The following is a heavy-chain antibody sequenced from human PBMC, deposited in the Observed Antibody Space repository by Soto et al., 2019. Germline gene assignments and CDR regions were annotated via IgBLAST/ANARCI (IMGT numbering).Heavy chain of an antibody. CDR3: ARDLTISSTDGPLDP. Sequence: LSLTCTVSGGSMSRYYWTWIRQPPGKGLEWIGNIHYTGSTNYNPSLKSRVTILLGTSTSQFSLKVSSVTAADTAVYYCARDLTISSTDGPLDPWGHGTLVTVSS. CDR1: GGSMSRYY. CDR2: IHYTGST. V-gene: IGHV4-59*01. J-gene: IGHJ5*02. D-gene: IGHD1-1*01.